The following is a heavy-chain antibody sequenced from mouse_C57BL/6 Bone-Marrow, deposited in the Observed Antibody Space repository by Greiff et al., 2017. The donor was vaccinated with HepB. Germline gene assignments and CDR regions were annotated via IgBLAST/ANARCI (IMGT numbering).Heavy chain of an antibody. D-gene: IGHD2-3*01. CDR1: GFTFSSYG. J-gene: IGHJ3*01. V-gene: IGHV5-6*01. CDR2: ISSGGSYT. Sequence: EVHLVESGGDLVKPGGSLKLSCAASGFTFSSYGMSWVRQTPDKRLEWVATISSGGSYTYYPDSVKGRFTISRDNAKNTLYLQMSSLKSEDTAMYYCARYDGYYKDWFAYWGQGTLVTVSA. CDR3: ARYDGYYKDWFAY.